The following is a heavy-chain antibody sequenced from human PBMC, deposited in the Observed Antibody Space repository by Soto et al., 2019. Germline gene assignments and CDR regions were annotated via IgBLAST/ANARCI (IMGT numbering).Heavy chain of an antibody. D-gene: IGHD3-10*01. V-gene: IGHV3-21*06. CDR2: ISSSSSYI. CDR3: ARVGTYYGSGSPYYSDY. CDR1: GFSFRSYY. J-gene: IGHJ4*02. Sequence: GGSLRLSCAASGFSFRSYYMNWVRQAPGKGLEWVSSISSSSSYINYADSVKGRFTISSDNAKNSLYLQMNSLRAEDTAVYYCARVGTYYGSGSPYYSDYWGQGPLV.